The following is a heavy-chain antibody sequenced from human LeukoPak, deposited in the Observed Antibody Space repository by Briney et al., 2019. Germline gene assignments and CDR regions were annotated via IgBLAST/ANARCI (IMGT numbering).Heavy chain of an antibody. D-gene: IGHD3-3*01. CDR2: ISYDGSNK. V-gene: IGHV3-30*18. CDR3: AKDRPPFTIFGVDFDY. J-gene: IGHJ4*02. CDR1: GFTFSSYG. Sequence: PGGPLRLSCAASGFTFSSYGMHWVRQAPGKGLEWVAVISYDGSNKYYADSVKGRFTISRDNSKNTLYLQMNSLRAEDTAVYYCAKDRPPFTIFGVDFDYWGQGTLVTVSS.